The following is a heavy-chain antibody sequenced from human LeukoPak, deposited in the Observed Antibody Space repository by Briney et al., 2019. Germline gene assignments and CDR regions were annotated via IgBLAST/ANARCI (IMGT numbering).Heavy chain of an antibody. D-gene: IGHD1-26*01. J-gene: IGHJ6*03. CDR1: GGSISRSGYY. CDR2: IYYSGST. Sequence: SETLSLTCTASGGSISRSGYYWGWIRQTPGKGLEWIGSIYYSGSTYYKSSLKSRATISLDTSKNQFSLKLSSVTAADTAVYYCARAIGGSALRYYYYYMDVWGKGTTVTVPS. CDR3: ARAIGGSALRYYYYYMDV. V-gene: IGHV4-39*07.